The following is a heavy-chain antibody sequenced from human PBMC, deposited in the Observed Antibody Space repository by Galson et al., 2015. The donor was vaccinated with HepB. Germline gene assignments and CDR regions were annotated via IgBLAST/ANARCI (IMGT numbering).Heavy chain of an antibody. V-gene: IGHV3-30*18. CDR2: ISYDGSNK. CDR3: AKDYSNYVFYYYGMDV. D-gene: IGHD4-11*01. Sequence: SLRLSCAASGFTFSSYGMHWVRQAPGKGLEWVAVISYDGSNKYYADSVKGRFTISRDNSKNTLYLQMNSLRAEDTAVYYCAKDYSNYVFYYYGMDVWGQGTTVTVSS. J-gene: IGHJ6*02. CDR1: GFTFSSYG.